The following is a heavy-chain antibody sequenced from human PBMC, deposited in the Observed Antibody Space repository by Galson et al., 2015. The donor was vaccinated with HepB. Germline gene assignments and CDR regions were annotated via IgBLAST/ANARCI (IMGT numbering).Heavy chain of an antibody. CDR1: GFTFSSYA. CDR3: AKGGDTYEYSRSYNWFDP. CDR2: ISGSGGST. D-gene: IGHD6-6*01. V-gene: IGHV3-23*01. Sequence: SLRLSCAASGFTFSSYAMSWVRQAPGKGLEWVSAISGSGGSTYYADSVKGRFTISRDNSKNTLYLQMNSLRAEDTAVYYCAKGGDTYEYSRSYNWFDPWGQGTLVTVSS. J-gene: IGHJ5*02.